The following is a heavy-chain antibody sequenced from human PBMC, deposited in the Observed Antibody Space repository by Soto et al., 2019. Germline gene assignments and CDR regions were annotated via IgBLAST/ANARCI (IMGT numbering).Heavy chain of an antibody. CDR2: ITNRGTHT. V-gene: IGHV3-21*01. J-gene: IGHJ5*01. D-gene: IGHD2-15*01. CDR1: GFSFSSYT. Sequence: AGGSLRLSCAASGFSFSSYTMNWVRQAPGKGLQWVSSITNRGTHTYSADSVKGRFTISRDNDKNSLYLQMNNLRAEDTAIYFCARAHEVAWFDSWGRGTLVTVSS. CDR3: ARAHEVAWFDS.